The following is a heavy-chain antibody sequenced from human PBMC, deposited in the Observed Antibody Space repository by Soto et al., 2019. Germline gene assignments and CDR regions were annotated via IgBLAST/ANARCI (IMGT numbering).Heavy chain of an antibody. CDR3: AMLNSGSYSYHGMAV. Sequence: EVQLLESGGDLVQPGGSLRLSCAASGFTFSSYAMNWVRQAPGKGLEWVSAISGSGGNTFYADSVKGRFTISRDNSTNTLFLQMPSLRAEDTAIYYCAMLNSGSYSYHGMAVWGPGTTVTFSS. CDR2: ISGSGGNT. V-gene: IGHV3-23*01. D-gene: IGHD1-26*01. CDR1: GFTFSSYA. J-gene: IGHJ6*02.